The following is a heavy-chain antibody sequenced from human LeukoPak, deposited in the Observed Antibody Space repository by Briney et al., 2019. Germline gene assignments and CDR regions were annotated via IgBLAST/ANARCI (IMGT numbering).Heavy chain of an antibody. Sequence: GGSLRLSCADSGFTLSDRSMNWVRQIPGKGLEWLSYIDRNSNSIYYADSVKGRFTISRDNAKNSLSLQMNSLRADDTAVCYCVRGDTSGWDFDSWGQGTLVTVSS. J-gene: IGHJ4*02. CDR3: VRGDTSGWDFDS. V-gene: IGHV3-48*01. CDR1: GFTLSDRS. D-gene: IGHD6-19*01. CDR2: IDRNSNSI.